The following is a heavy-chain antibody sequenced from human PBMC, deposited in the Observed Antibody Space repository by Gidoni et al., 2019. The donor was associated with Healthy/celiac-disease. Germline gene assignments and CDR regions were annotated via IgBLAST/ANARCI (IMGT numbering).Heavy chain of an antibody. J-gene: IGHJ4*02. CDR3: ARGVIEQWLVDY. V-gene: IGHV3-48*02. Sequence: EVQLVESGGGLVQPGGSLRLSCAASGFTCSSYSMNWVRLAPGKGLEWVSYISSSSSTIYYADSVKGRFTISRDNAKNSLSLQMNSLRDEDTSVYYCARGVIEQWLVDYWGQGTLVTVSS. CDR1: GFTCSSYS. D-gene: IGHD6-19*01. CDR2: ISSSSSTI.